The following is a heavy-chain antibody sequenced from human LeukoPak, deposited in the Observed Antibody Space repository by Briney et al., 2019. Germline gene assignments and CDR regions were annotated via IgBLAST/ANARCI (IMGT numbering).Heavy chain of an antibody. CDR3: AKAIGGSYYWYFDL. J-gene: IGHJ2*01. V-gene: IGHV3-9*01. D-gene: IGHD3-10*01. CDR1: GFTFDDYA. Sequence: GGSLRLSCAASGFTFDDYAMHWVRQAPGKGLEWVSGISWNSGSIGYGDSVKGRFTVSRDSAKNSLYLQMNSLRAEDTALYYCAKAIGGSYYWYFDLWGRGTLVTVSS. CDR2: ISWNSGSI.